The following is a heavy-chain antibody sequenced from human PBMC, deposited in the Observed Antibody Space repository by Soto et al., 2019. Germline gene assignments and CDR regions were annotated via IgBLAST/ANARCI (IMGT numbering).Heavy chain of an antibody. CDR3: TSTASAAFDI. D-gene: IGHD2-21*02. J-gene: IGHJ3*02. CDR1: GFTFTSHW. Sequence: GGSLRLSCAGSGFTFTSHWMNWVRQAPGKGLEWVANIKPDGSDKYYVNSVKGRFTISRDNDKNSLYLQMNSLKAEDTAVYFCTSTASAAFDIWGQGTMVTVSS. V-gene: IGHV3-7*01. CDR2: IKPDGSDK.